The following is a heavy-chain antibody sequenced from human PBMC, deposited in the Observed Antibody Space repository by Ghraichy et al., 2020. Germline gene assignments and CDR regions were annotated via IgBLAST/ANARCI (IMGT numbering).Heavy chain of an antibody. J-gene: IGHJ5*02. D-gene: IGHD2-2*02. V-gene: IGHV4-31*03. CDR3: ARIVCSSTSCYTALGWFDP. CDR2: IYYSGST. CDR1: GGSISSGGYY. Sequence: SQTRSLTCTVSGGSISSGGYYWSWIRQHPGKGLEWIGYIYYSGSTYYNPSLKSRVTISVDTSKNQFSLKLSSVTAADTAVYYCARIVCSSTSCYTALGWFDPWGQGTLVTVSS.